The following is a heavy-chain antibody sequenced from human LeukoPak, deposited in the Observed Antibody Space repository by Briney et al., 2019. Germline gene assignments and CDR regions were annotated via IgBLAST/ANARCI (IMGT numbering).Heavy chain of an antibody. J-gene: IGHJ4*02. Sequence: PSETLSLTCAVYGGSFSGYYWSRIRQPPGKGLEWIGEINHSGSTNYNPSLKSRVTISVDTSKNQFSLKLSSVTAADTAVYYCARGRPMVRGVVFDYWGQGTLVTVSS. CDR2: INHSGST. CDR1: GGSFSGYY. D-gene: IGHD3-10*01. CDR3: ARGRPMVRGVVFDY. V-gene: IGHV4-34*01.